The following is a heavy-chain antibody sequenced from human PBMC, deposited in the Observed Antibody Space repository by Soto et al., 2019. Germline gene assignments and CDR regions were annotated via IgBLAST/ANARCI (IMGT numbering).Heavy chain of an antibody. V-gene: IGHV4-30-4*01. CDR2: IYYSGST. Sequence: PSETLSLTCTVSGVPISTDDYYWTWIRQPPGKGLEWIGYIYYSGSTYYNWSLKSRVTISIGTSKNQFSLNLSSATAADTAVYYCARSMYSTSAQLYYGMDVWGQGTTVTVSS. CDR3: ARSMYSTSAQLYYGMDV. D-gene: IGHD6-6*01. J-gene: IGHJ6*02. CDR1: GVPISTDDYY.